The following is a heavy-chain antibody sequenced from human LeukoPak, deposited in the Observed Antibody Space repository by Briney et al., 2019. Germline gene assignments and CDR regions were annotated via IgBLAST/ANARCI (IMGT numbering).Heavy chain of an antibody. CDR3: ARGDILTGYYQEINFDY. D-gene: IGHD3-9*01. V-gene: IGHV3-48*03. Sequence: GGSLRLSCAASGFTFSSYEMNWFRQAPGKGLEWVSYISSSGSTIYYADSVKGRFTISRDNAKNSLYLQMNSLRAEDTAVYYCARGDILTGYYQEINFDYWGQGTLVTVSS. J-gene: IGHJ4*02. CDR1: GFTFSSYE. CDR2: ISSSGSTI.